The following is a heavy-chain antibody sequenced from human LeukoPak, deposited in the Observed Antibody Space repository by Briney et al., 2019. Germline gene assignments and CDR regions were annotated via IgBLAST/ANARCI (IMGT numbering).Heavy chain of an antibody. J-gene: IGHJ6*02. V-gene: IGHV1-69*13. CDR1: GGIFSRYV. Sequence: GASEKVSCKASGGIFSRYVISWVRQAPGQGLEWMGGIIPIFGTANYAQKFQGRVTITADESTSTAYMELSSLRSEDTAVYYCARLRVDPYDILTGLSVDYYYGMDVWGQGTTVTVSS. CDR2: IIPIFGTA. CDR3: ARLRVDPYDILTGLSVDYYYGMDV. D-gene: IGHD3-9*01.